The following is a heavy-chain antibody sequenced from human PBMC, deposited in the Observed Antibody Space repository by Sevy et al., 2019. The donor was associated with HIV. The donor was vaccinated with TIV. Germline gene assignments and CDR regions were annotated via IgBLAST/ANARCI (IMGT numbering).Heavy chain of an antibody. V-gene: IGHV3-23*01. CDR2: IFRSGGVT. Sequence: GGSLRLSCAASGFTFSNYAMNWVRQAPGKGLEWVSTIFRSGGVTYYADSVKGRCTISRDNFKNTLNLQMHSLRAEDTVVYYCAGGRYDSSGSFDAFDIWGQGTMVTVSS. CDR3: AGGRYDSSGSFDAFDI. CDR1: GFTFSNYA. J-gene: IGHJ3*02. D-gene: IGHD3-22*01.